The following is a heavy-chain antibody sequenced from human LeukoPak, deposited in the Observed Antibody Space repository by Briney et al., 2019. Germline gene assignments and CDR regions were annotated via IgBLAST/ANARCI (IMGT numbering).Heavy chain of an antibody. CDR3: ARVGSGSSYDY. D-gene: IGHD6-6*01. CDR2: IWYDGSNK. J-gene: IGHJ4*02. V-gene: IGHV3-33*01. CDR1: GFTFSSYG. Sequence: GGSLRLSCAASGFTFSSYGMHWVRQAPGKGLEWVAVIWYDGSNKYYADSVKSRFTISRDNSKNTLYLQMNSLRAEDTAVYYCARVGSGSSYDYWGQGTLVTVSS.